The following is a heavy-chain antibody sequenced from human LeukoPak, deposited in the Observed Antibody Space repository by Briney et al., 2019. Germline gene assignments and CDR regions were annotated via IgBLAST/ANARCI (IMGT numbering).Heavy chain of an antibody. J-gene: IGHJ5*02. CDR3: ARALPGGAEIWFDP. CDR2: ISNSGRTI. Sequence: PGGSLRLSCATSGFTFSYYSMHWVRQAPGRGLEWVSYISNSGRTIYYADSVKGRFTISRDNAKNSVYLQMNSLRAEDTAVYYCARALPGGAEIWFDPWGQGTLVTVSS. D-gene: IGHD4-23*01. V-gene: IGHV3-48*01. CDR1: GFTFSYYS.